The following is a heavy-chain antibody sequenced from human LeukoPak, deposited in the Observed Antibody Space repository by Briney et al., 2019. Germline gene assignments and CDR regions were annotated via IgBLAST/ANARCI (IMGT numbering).Heavy chain of an antibody. J-gene: IGHJ3*02. D-gene: IGHD2-15*01. CDR3: ARDEAVGDYSHDAFDI. Sequence: SETLSLTCTVSGYSISSGYYWGWIRQPPGKGLEWIGSIYHSGSTYYNPSLKSRVTISVDTSKNQFSLKLSSVTAADTAVYYCARDEAVGDYSHDAFDIWGQGTMVTVSS. V-gene: IGHV4-38-2*02. CDR2: IYHSGST. CDR1: GYSISSGYY.